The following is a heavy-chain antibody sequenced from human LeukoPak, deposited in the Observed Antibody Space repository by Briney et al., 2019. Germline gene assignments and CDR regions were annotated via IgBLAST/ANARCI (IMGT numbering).Heavy chain of an antibody. J-gene: IGHJ4*02. CDR1: GGSISSSSYY. V-gene: IGHV4-39*01. D-gene: IGHD6-19*01. CDR2: IYYSGST. CDR3: ARHSSGWYDDY. Sequence: SETLSLTCTVSGGSISSSSYYWGWSRQPPGKGLEWIGSIYYSGSTYYNPSLKSRVTISVDTSKNQFSLKLSSVTAADTAVYYCARHSSGWYDDYWGQGTLVTVSS.